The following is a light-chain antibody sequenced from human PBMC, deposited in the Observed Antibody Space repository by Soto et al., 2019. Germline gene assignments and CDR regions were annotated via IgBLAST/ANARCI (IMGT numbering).Light chain of an antibody. CDR1: QAINNN. V-gene: IGKV3-15*01. Sequence: EIVMTQSPATLSVSPGERATLSCRASQAINNNLAWYQQKPGQAPRLVIYSASTRATGIPARFSGSGSGTEFTLTISSLQSEDFAVYYCQQYKNWPSLTFGGGTRVEIK. CDR3: QQYKNWPSLT. CDR2: SAS. J-gene: IGKJ4*01.